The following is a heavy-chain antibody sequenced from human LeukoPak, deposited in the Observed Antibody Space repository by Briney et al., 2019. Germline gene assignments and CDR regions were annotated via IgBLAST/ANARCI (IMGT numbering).Heavy chain of an antibody. V-gene: IGHV3-11*01. D-gene: IGHD2-15*01. CDR2: ISSSGSTI. CDR3: AGYCSGGSCFAEYFQH. Sequence: GGSLRLSCAASGVTFSDYYMSWIRQAPGKGLEGVSYISSSGSTIYYADSVKGRFTISRDNAKNSLYLQMNSLRAEDTAVYYCAGYCSGGSCFAEYFQHWGQGTLVTVPS. CDR1: GVTFSDYY. J-gene: IGHJ1*01.